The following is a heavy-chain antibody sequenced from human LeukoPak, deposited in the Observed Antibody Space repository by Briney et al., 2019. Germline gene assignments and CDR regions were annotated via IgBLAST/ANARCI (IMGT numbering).Heavy chain of an antibody. J-gene: IGHJ2*01. D-gene: IGHD3-16*02. CDR1: GFTFSNYA. CDR2: IHGGGDIT. V-gene: IGHV3-23*01. CDR3: AKALSSSFYYFDL. Sequence: PGGSLRLSCAASGFTFSNYAMNWVRQAPEKRLEWVSTIHGGGDITYYADSVKGRFTISRDNPRNTLYLQMNSLRAEDTAVYYCAKALSSSFYYFDLGGRGTLVTVSS.